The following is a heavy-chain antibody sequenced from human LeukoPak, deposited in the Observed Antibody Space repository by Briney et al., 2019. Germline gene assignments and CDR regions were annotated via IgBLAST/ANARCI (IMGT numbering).Heavy chain of an antibody. D-gene: IGHD3-3*01. CDR3: ARDRRITIFGVAQQHNWFDP. Sequence: KASETLSLTCTVSGGSISSGGYYWSWIRQHPGKGLEWIGYIYYSGSTYYNPSLKSRVTISVDTSKNQFSLKLSSVTAADTAVYYCARDRRITIFGVAQQHNWFDPWGQGTLVTVSS. J-gene: IGHJ5*02. CDR2: IYYSGST. CDR1: GGSISSGGYY. V-gene: IGHV4-31*03.